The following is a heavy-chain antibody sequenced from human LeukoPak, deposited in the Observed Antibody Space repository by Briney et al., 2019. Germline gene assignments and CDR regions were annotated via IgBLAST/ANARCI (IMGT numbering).Heavy chain of an antibody. Sequence: ASVKVSCKASGYTFTSYDINWVRQATGQGLEWLGWMNPNSGNTGYAQKFQGRVTITRNTSISTAYMELSSLRSGDTAVYFCARVGVAYSAYDPFDYWGQGTRVTVSS. CDR3: ARVGVAYSAYDPFDY. J-gene: IGHJ4*02. CDR1: GYTFTSYD. V-gene: IGHV1-8*03. D-gene: IGHD5-12*01. CDR2: MNPNSGNT.